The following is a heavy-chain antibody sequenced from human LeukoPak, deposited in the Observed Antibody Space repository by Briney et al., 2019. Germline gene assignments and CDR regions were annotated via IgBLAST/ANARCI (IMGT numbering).Heavy chain of an antibody. Sequence: GGSLRLSCSASGFTFSTYIMHWVRQAPGKGLETVSAITGNGGSTFYADSVKGRFTISRDNSKNTLYLQMSSLRAEDTAMYYCARRDDYSAYDCWGQGTLVTDSS. V-gene: IGHV3-64D*06. D-gene: IGHD5-24*01. CDR2: ITGNGGST. CDR3: ARRDDYSAYDC. J-gene: IGHJ4*02. CDR1: GFTFSTYI.